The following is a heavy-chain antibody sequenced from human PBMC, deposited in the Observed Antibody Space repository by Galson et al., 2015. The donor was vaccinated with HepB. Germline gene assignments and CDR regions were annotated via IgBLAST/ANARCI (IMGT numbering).Heavy chain of an antibody. Sequence: SVKVSCKASGFTFTSSAVQWVRQARGQRLEWIGWIVVGSGNTNYAQKFQERVTITRDMSTSTAYMELSSLRSEDTAVYYCAAGGPIVATISKWHEDWGQGTLVTVSS. CDR2: IVVGSGNT. V-gene: IGHV1-58*01. CDR1: GFTFTSSA. D-gene: IGHD5-12*01. CDR3: AAGGPIVATISKWHED. J-gene: IGHJ4*02.